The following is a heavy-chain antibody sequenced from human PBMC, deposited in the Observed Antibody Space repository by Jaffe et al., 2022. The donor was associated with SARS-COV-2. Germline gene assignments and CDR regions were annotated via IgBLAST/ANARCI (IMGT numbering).Heavy chain of an antibody. V-gene: IGHV3-7*01. CDR2: SNEDGSEK. CDR3: ARDLRGSYSRTC. CDR1: GFTFSGYW. D-gene: IGHD3-10*01. J-gene: IGHJ4*02. Sequence: EVQLVESGGGLVQPGGSLRLSCAASGFTFSGYWMSWVRQAPGKGLEWVANSNEDGSEKYYVDSVKGRFTVSRDNAEKSLYLQMNSLRAEDTAVYFCARDLRGSYSRTCWGQGTLVTVSS.